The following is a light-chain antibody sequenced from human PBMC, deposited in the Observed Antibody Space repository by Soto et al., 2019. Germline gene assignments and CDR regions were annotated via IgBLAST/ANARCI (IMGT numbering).Light chain of an antibody. CDR2: WAS. V-gene: IGKV4-1*01. CDR3: QQYYSTPLT. Sequence: DIVMTQSPDSLAESLGERGTINCKSSQSVLYSSNNKNYLAWYQQKPGQPPKLLIYWASTRESGVPDRFSGSGSGTDFTLTISSLQAEDVAVYYCQQYYSTPLTFGGGTKVEIK. CDR1: QSVLYSSNNKNY. J-gene: IGKJ4*01.